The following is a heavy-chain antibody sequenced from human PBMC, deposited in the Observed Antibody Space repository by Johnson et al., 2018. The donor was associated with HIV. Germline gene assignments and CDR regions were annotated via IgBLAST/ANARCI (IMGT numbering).Heavy chain of an antibody. CDR3: ARDSGVRDAFDI. Sequence: DVQLVESGGALVQPGGSLRLSCAASGFTVSSKYMSWVRQAPGKGLEWVSVIYSGGSTDYADSVKGRFTISRDNSKNTLYLQMNSLRAEDTAVYYCARDSGVRDAFDIWGQGTMVTVSS. D-gene: IGHD3-10*01. CDR2: IYSGGST. V-gene: IGHV3-66*02. J-gene: IGHJ3*02. CDR1: GFTVSSKY.